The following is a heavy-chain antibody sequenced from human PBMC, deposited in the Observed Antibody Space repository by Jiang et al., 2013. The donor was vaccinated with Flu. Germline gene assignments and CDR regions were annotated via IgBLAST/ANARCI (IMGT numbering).Heavy chain of an antibody. V-gene: IGHV3-30-3*01. CDR1: GFTFSTYA. Sequence: GGGVVQPGRSLRLSCAASGFTFSTYAMHWVRQAPGKGLEWVAVISYDGSNKNYADSVKGRFTISRDNSKNTLYLQMNSLRPDDTAVYYCARDTPLDYWGQGTLVTVSS. CDR2: ISYDGSNK. J-gene: IGHJ4*02. CDR3: ARDTPLDY.